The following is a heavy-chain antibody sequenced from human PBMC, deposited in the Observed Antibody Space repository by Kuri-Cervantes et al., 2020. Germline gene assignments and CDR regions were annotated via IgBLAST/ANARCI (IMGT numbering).Heavy chain of an antibody. CDR2: IIPIFGTA. D-gene: IGHD3-10*01. J-gene: IGHJ5*02. CDR1: GGTFSSYA. Sequence: SVKVSCKASGGTFSSYAISWVRQAPGQGLEWMRGIIPIFGTANYAQKFQGRVTITADESTSTAYMELSSLRSEDTAVYYCATTSGRRSYNWFDPWGQGTLVTVSS. V-gene: IGHV1-69*13. CDR3: ATTSGRRSYNWFDP.